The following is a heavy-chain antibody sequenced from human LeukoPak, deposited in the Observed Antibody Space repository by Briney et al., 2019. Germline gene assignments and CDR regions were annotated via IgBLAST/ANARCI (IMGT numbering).Heavy chain of an antibody. CDR2: ISYDGSNE. CDR1: GFTFTTYW. D-gene: IGHD3-22*01. V-gene: IGHV3-30-3*01. J-gene: IGHJ4*02. CDR3: ASHYDTSGYHYFDF. Sequence: GGSLRLSCAASGFTFTTYWMSWVRQAPGKGLEWVAVISYDGSNEYYADSVKGRFTISRDSSKNTLYLQMNSLRAEDTAVYYCASHYDTSGYHYFDFRGQGTLVTVSS.